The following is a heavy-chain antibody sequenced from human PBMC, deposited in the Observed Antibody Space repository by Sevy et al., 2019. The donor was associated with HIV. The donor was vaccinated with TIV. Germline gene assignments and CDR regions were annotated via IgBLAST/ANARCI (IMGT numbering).Heavy chain of an antibody. V-gene: IGHV3-30*01. CDR1: GFTFSNYA. D-gene: IGHD2-2*01. Sequence: GGSLRLSCAASGFTFSNYAIHWVRHAPGKGLEWVAVVSYDGSKKYYAESVKGRFTISRDNSKNTLYLQMNSLRVEDTAVYYCARDRSTTWINYFFDFWGQGTLVTVSS. CDR2: VSYDGSKK. CDR3: ARDRSTTWINYFFDF. J-gene: IGHJ4*02.